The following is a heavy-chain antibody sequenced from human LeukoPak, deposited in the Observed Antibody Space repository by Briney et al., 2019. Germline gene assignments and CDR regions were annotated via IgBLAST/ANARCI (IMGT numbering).Heavy chain of an antibody. CDR3: ARDQDYYGSGSYY. CDR2: FSSSSSTI. J-gene: IGHJ4*02. Sequence: GGSLTLSCTASRFTFNSYAMRCVCRARGKGRVCVSYFSSSSSTIYYADSVKGRFTLSRDNAKNSLYLQMNSLRDEDTAVYYCARDQDYYGSGSYYWGQGTLVTVSS. D-gene: IGHD3-10*01. V-gene: IGHV3-48*02. CDR1: RFTFNSYA.